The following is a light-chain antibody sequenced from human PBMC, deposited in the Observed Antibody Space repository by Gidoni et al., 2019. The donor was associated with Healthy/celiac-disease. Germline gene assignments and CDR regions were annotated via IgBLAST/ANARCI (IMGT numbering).Light chain of an antibody. CDR1: ALPKQY. CDR2: KDT. J-gene: IGLJ2*01. Sequence: SYELTQPPSVSLTPGQTARITCSGDALPKQYAYWYQKRPGQAPVLLIYKDTERPSGIPERFSGASSGKTVTLTISGVQAEDEADFYCQSADSSGTHVVFGGGTKLTV. CDR3: QSADSSGTHVV. V-gene: IGLV3-25*03.